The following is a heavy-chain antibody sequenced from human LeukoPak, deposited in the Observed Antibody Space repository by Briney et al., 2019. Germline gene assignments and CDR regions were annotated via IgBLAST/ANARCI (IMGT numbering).Heavy chain of an antibody. J-gene: IGHJ4*02. CDR1: GFTFSDYY. CDR3: ATSHKRTDFDY. Sequence: KSGGSLRLSCAASGFTFSDYYMSWIRQAPGKGLEWVSYISSSGSTIYYADSVKGRFTISRDNSKNTLYLQMNSLRAEDTAVYYCATSHKRTDFDYWGQGTLVTVSS. D-gene: IGHD6-6*01. CDR2: ISSSGSTI. V-gene: IGHV3-11*04.